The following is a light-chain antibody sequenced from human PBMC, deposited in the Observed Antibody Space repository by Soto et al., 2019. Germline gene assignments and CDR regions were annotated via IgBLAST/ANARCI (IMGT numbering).Light chain of an antibody. CDR2: GAS. J-gene: IGKJ3*01. V-gene: IGKV3-20*01. Sequence: DIVLTQSPGTLSLSPGERATLSCRASQGVSANHLTWYQQKPGQAPRLLMCGASTRATGIPDRFSGSGSGTDFTLTISILEPEDFAVYFCQQYSRSPFTFGPGTKVDI. CDR1: QGVSANH. CDR3: QQYSRSPFT.